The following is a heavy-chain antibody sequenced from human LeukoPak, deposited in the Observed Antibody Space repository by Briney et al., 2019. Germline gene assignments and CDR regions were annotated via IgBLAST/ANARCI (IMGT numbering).Heavy chain of an antibody. J-gene: IGHJ4*02. CDR3: ARENYYGSGSYYNAFDY. CDR2: ISSSSSYI. Sequence: PGGSLRLSCAASGFTFSSYSMNWVRQAPGRGLEWVSSISSSSSYIYYADSVKGRFTISRDNAKNSLYLQMNSLRAEDTAVYYCARENYYGSGSYYNAFDYWGQGTLVTVSS. CDR1: GFTFSSYS. D-gene: IGHD3-10*01. V-gene: IGHV3-21*01.